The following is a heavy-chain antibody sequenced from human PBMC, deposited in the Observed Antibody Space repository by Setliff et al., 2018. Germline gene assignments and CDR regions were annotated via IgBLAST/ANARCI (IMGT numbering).Heavy chain of an antibody. CDR2: INPNIGDT. J-gene: IGHJ6*03. D-gene: IGHD3-22*01. V-gene: IGHV1-2*02. CDR3: ARDRNDNYESSGYYYAGGYMDV. CDR1: AYTFSGYY. Sequence: ASVKVSCKTSAYTFSGYYIHWVRQAPGQGLQWMGWINPNIGDTNYAPKFQGRVTMTRDTSIKTAYMEVNRLRSDDTAVYYCARDRNDNYESSGYYYAGGYMDVWGKGTTVTVSS.